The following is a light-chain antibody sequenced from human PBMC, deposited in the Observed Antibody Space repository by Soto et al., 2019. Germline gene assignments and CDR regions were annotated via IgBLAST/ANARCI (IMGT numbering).Light chain of an antibody. V-gene: IGKV1-39*01. Sequence: DLPMTPSPSSLAASVGGRGPITCRASQSISSYLNWYQQKPGKAPKLLIYAASSLQSGVPSRFSGSGSGTDFTLTISSLQPEDFATYYCQQSYSTPRTFGQGTKVDIK. J-gene: IGKJ1*01. CDR1: QSISSY. CDR2: AAS. CDR3: QQSYSTPRT.